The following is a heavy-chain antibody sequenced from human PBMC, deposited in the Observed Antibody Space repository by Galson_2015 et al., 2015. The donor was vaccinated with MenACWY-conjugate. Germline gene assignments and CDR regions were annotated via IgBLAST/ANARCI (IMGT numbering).Heavy chain of an antibody. CDR3: ARTASDFGELFPNYFDY. Sequence: ETLSLTCTVSGGSISSSSYYWGWIRQPPGKGLEWIGSIYYSGSTYYNPSLKSRVTISVDTSKNQFSLKLSSVTAADTAVYYCARTASDFGELFPNYFDYWGQGTLVTVSS. CDR2: IYYSGST. J-gene: IGHJ4*02. D-gene: IGHD3-10*01. V-gene: IGHV4-39*07. CDR1: GGSISSSSYY.